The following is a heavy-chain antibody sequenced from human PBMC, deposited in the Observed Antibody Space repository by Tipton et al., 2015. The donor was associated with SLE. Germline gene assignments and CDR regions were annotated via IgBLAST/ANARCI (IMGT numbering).Heavy chain of an antibody. J-gene: IGHJ3*02. CDR1: GGSISSYY. V-gene: IGHV4-59*01. CDR2: IYYSGST. Sequence: TLSLTCTVSGGSISSYYWTWIRQPPGKTLEWIGYIYYSGSTRYNPSLKGRVTISQDTSNNQFSLRLNSVTAADTAVYYCARVFRRDCYNVYGIDIWGQGTMFTVSS. CDR3: ARVFRRDCYNVYGIDI. D-gene: IGHD5-24*01.